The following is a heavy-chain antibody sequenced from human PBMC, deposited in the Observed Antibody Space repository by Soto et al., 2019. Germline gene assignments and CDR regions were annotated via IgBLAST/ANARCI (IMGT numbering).Heavy chain of an antibody. CDR3: ARGNHSWRQLWYFDL. V-gene: IGHV1-69*12. J-gene: IGHJ2*01. D-gene: IGHD1-26*01. CDR2: TIPILGTA. CDR1: GGTFSSYT. Sequence: QVQLVQSVAEVKKPGSSVTVSCKASGGTFSSYTISWVRQAPGQGLEWMGGTIPILGTANYAQKFQGRVTIPADESTRTAYIELHSLSSEDTAWNYWARGNHSWRQLWYFDLWGRGTLVTVSS.